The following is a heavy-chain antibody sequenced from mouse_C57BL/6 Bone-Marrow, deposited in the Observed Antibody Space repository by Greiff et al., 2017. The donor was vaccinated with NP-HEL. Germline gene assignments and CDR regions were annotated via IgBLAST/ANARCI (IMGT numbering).Heavy chain of an antibody. CDR3: ARIRRGYFDY. Sequence: EVQLQQSGPVLVKPGASVKMSCKASGYTFTDYYMNWVKQSHGKSLEWIGVINPYNGGTSYNQKFKGKATLTVDKSSSTAYMELNSLTSEDSAVYYCARIRRGYFDYWGQGTTLTVSS. J-gene: IGHJ2*01. CDR2: INPYNGGT. V-gene: IGHV1-19*01. CDR1: GYTFTDYY.